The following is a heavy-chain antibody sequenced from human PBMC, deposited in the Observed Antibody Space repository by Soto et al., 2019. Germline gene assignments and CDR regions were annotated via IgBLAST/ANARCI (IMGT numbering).Heavy chain of an antibody. CDR2: IWYDGSNK. CDR3: ARDTGDYGDYWYGY. J-gene: IGHJ4*02. Sequence: ESGGGVVQPGRSLRLSCAASGFTFSSYGMHWVRQAPGKGLEWVAVIWYDGSNKYYADSVKGRFTISRDNSKNTLYLQMNSLRAEDTAVYYCARDTGDYGDYWYGYWGQGTLVTVSS. V-gene: IGHV3-33*01. CDR1: GFTFSSYG. D-gene: IGHD4-17*01.